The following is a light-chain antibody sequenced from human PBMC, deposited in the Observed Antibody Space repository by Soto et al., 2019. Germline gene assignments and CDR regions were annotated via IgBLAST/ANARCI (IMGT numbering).Light chain of an antibody. CDR2: DVS. J-gene: IGKJ1*01. CDR3: QQYKSYSSWT. V-gene: IGKV1-5*01. Sequence: DIQMTQSPSTLSASVGDRVTITCRSSQSISYMLDWYQQKPGKAPKILIFDVSTLATGVPSKFSGSGSGTEFTLTISSLQPDDFATYYCQQYKSYSSWTFGHGTKVEV. CDR1: QSISYM.